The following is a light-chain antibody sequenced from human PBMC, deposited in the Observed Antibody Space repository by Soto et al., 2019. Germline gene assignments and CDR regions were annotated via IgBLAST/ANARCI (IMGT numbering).Light chain of an antibody. J-gene: IGKJ5*01. V-gene: IGKV1-39*01. Sequence: DIQMTQSPSSLSASVGDRVTITCRASQSISRYLNWYQQKPGKAPNLLIYVASSLQSEVPSRFSGSGSGTDFNLTISSLQTEDFATYYCQQANSFTLTFGQGTRLEIK. CDR1: QSISRY. CDR2: VAS. CDR3: QQANSFTLT.